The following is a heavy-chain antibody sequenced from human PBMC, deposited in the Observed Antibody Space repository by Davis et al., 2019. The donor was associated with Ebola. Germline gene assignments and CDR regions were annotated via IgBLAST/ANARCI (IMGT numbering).Heavy chain of an antibody. CDR2: YYYTGST. Sequence: SETLSLTCAVSGGFVSSGGYSWSWIRQPPGKGLEWIGYYYYTGSTYYNPSLKSRVTIAIDTSKNQFSLKLSSVTAADTAVYYCARDLIGGSGKSAYYDYGMEVWGKRTTVTVSS. CDR1: GGFVSSGGYS. J-gene: IGHJ6*04. V-gene: IGHV4-61*08. D-gene: IGHD3-10*01. CDR3: ARDLIGGSGKSAYYDYGMEV.